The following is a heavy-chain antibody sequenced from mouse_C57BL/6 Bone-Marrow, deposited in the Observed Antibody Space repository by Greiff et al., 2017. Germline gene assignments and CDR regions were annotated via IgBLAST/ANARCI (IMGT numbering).Heavy chain of an antibody. J-gene: IGHJ1*03. V-gene: IGHV15-2*01. CDR1: DSEVFPIAY. CDR3: ARRGYYYGSSYWYFDV. D-gene: IGHD1-1*01. Sequence: QVQLQQSGSELRSPGSSVKLSCKDFDSEVFPIAYMSWVRQQPGHGFEWIGGILPSIGRTIYGEKFEDKATLDADTLSNTAYLELNSLTSEDSAIYYCARRGYYYGSSYWYFDVWGTGTTVTVSS. CDR2: ILPSIGRT.